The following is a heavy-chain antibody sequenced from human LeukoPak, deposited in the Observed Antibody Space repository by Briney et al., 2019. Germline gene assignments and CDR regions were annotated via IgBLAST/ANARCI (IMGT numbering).Heavy chain of an antibody. CDR2: IYHSGST. CDR1: GGSIGTYY. D-gene: IGHD4-17*01. CDR3: ARGYGDYGLHYYYYGMDV. Sequence: SETLSLTCTVSGGSIGTYYWNWIRQPPGKGLEWIGYIYHSGSTNYNPSLQSRVTISVDTSKNQFSLKLSSVTAADTAVYYCARGYGDYGLHYYYYGMDVWGQGTTVTVSS. J-gene: IGHJ6*02. V-gene: IGHV4-4*09.